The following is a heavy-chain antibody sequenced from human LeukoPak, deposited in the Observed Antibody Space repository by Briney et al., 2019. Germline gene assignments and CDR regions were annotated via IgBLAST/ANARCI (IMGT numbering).Heavy chain of an antibody. CDR3: ARYVWNDGGDYFDY. CDR1: GFTFSSYG. Sequence: GGSLRLSCAASGFTFSSYGMHWVRQAPGKGLEWVAVISYDGSNKYYADSVKGRFTISRDNSKNTLYLQMNSLRAEDTAVYYCARYVWNDGGDYFDYWGQGTLVTVSS. V-gene: IGHV3-30*03. CDR2: ISYDGSNK. D-gene: IGHD1-1*01. J-gene: IGHJ4*02.